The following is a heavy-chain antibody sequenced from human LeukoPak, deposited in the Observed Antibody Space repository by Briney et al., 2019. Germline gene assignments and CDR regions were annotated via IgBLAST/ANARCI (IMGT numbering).Heavy chain of an antibody. D-gene: IGHD2-21*01. CDR3: VRLPSRGETGY. J-gene: IGHJ4*02. Sequence: PGGSLRLSCAASGFTFSHYWMSWVRQAPGKGLQWVANIKEDGSEKHFVGSVKGRFTISRDNAKNSLYLQMNSLRVDDTAVYFCVRLPSRGETGYWGQGTLVTVSS. V-gene: IGHV3-7*01. CDR1: GFTFSHYW. CDR2: IKEDGSEK.